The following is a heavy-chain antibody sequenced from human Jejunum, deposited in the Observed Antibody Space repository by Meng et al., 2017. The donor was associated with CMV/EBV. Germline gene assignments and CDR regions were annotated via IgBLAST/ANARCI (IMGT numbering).Heavy chain of an antibody. Sequence: PGFTFSSYGNNWVRQGQGKGLERVSGITGNGTTKHNEDPVKGSFTIFRDNSKNTVSLQMNSLRVEEKAIYYCAKEITSTKRGDFDLWGQGTMVTVSS. D-gene: IGHD7-27*01. V-gene: IGHV3-23*01. CDR3: AKEITSTKRGDFDL. J-gene: IGHJ3*01. CDR1: GFTFSSYG. CDR2: ITGNGTTK.